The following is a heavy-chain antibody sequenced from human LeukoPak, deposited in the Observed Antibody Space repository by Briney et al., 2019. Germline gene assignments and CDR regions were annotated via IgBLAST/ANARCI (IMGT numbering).Heavy chain of an antibody. CDR1: GYTFTGYY. CDR2: FDPEDGET. J-gene: IGHJ4*02. V-gene: IGHV1-24*01. CDR3: ATAPLNDCSSTSCRPNFDY. D-gene: IGHD2-2*01. Sequence: ASVKVSCKASGYTFTGYYMHWVRQAPGKGLEWMGGFDPEDGETIYAQKFQGRVTMTEDTSTDTAYMELSSLRSEDTAVYYCATAPLNDCSSTSCRPNFDYWGQGTLVTVSS.